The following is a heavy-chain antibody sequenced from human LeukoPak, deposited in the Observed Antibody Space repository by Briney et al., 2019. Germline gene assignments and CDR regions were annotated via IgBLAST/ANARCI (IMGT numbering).Heavy chain of an antibody. Sequence: GGSLRLSCAASGFTFSSFGMHWVRQAPGKGLEWVGVLSYDGSNKYYADSVKGRFTISRDNSKSTLYLQMNSLSAEDTAVYYCAKKVPGTAAVGIDYWGQGTLVTVSS. CDR3: AKKVPGTAAVGIDY. V-gene: IGHV3-30*18. CDR1: GFTFSSFG. CDR2: LSYDGSNK. J-gene: IGHJ4*02. D-gene: IGHD6-13*01.